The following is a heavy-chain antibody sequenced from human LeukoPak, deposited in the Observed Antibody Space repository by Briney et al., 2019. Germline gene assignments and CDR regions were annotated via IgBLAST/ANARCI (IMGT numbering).Heavy chain of an antibody. D-gene: IGHD3-22*01. Sequence: PGGSLRLSCAASGFIFNDFYMSWIRQAPGKGLEWISYISNGGDTTYYAASVRGRFTISRDNADNSVSLQLESLRDEDTGIYYCARGLKYYHDSGGYYGGDYWGQGTPVTVSS. J-gene: IGHJ4*02. CDR3: ARGLKYYHDSGGYYGGDY. CDR1: GFIFNDFY. CDR2: ISNGGDTT. V-gene: IGHV3-11*01.